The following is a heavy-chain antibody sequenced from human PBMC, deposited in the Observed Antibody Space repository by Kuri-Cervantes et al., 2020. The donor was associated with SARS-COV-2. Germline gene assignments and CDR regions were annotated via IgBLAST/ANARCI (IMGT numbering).Heavy chain of an antibody. CDR3: ARSDRVRELFSRMRYYYYYFMGV. Sequence: GESLKISCAASGFTVSSNYMSWVRQAPGKGLEWVSGISGDGGSTYYADSVKGRFTVSRDNPTKTLYLQMNSLRAEDTAVYYCARSDRVRELFSRMRYYYYYFMGVWGNGTTVTVSS. D-gene: IGHD3-10*01. J-gene: IGHJ6*03. CDR1: GFTVSSNY. CDR2: ISGDGGST. V-gene: IGHV3-23*01.